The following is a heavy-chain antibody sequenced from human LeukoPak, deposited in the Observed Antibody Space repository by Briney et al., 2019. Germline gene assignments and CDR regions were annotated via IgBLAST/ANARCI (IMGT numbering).Heavy chain of an antibody. CDR2: INQYESVK. J-gene: IGHJ4*02. CDR1: GFTFSSYW. D-gene: IGHD2-2*01. Sequence: GESLRLSCEASGFTFSSYWMSWVRQVPGEGLEWVASINQYESVKHYVDSVRGRFTISRDNSKNTLYLQMNSLRAEDTAVYYCAKDASTGTFYFDYWGQGTLVTVSS. V-gene: IGHV3-7*03. CDR3: AKDASTGTFYFDY.